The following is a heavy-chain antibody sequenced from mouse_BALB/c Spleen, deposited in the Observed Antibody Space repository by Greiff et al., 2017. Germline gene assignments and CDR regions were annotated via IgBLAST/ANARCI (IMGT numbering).Heavy chain of an antibody. V-gene: IGHV3-2*02. CDR1: GYSITSDYA. CDR3: ANMIRGAMDY. D-gene: IGHD2-3*01. Sequence: EVQLQQSGPGLVKPSQSLSLTCTVTGYSITSDYAWNWIRQFPGNKLEWMGYISYSGSTSYNPSLKSRISITRDTSKNQFFLQLNSVTTEDTATYYCANMIRGAMDYWGQGTSVTVSS. CDR2: ISYSGST. J-gene: IGHJ4*01.